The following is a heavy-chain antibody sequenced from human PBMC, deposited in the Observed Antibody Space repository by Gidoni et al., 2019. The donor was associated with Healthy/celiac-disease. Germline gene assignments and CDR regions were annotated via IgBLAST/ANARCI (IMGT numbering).Heavy chain of an antibody. Sequence: QVQLVQSGAEVKKRGSSVKVSCKASGGTFSSYAISWVRQAPGQGLEWRGGIIPIFGTAIYAQEFQGRVTITADESTSTAYMELSSLRSEDTAVYYCARSGMRVAVAGYNWFDPWGQGTLVSLSS. CDR3: ARSGMRVAVAGYNWFDP. CDR1: GGTFSSYA. CDR2: IIPIFGTA. D-gene: IGHD6-19*01. V-gene: IGHV1-69*12. J-gene: IGHJ5*02.